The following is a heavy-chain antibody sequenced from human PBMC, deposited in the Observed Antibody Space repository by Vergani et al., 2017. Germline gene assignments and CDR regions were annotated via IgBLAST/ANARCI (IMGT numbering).Heavy chain of an antibody. CDR3: AGYDSSGPPDWFDP. V-gene: IGHV1-69*11. CDR2: IIPIIGTA. J-gene: IGHJ5*02. D-gene: IGHD3-22*01. CDR1: GGTFSSYA. Sequence: QVQLVQSAAEVKKPGSSVKVSCKASGGTFSSYAISWVRQAPGQGLEWMGRIIPIIGTANYAQKFQGRVTITADESTSTAYMARSSLRSEDTAVYYCAGYDSSGPPDWFDPWRQGTLVTVSS.